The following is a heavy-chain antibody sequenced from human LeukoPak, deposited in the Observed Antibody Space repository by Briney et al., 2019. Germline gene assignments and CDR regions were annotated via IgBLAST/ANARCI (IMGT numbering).Heavy chain of an antibody. V-gene: IGHV3-23*01. CDR3: AKDSSSSSPTPYYFDY. CDR1: GFTFSDYY. J-gene: IGHJ4*02. Sequence: GGSLRLSCAASGFTFSDYYMSWVRQALGKGLEWVSAISGSGGSTYYADSVKGRFTISRDNSKNTLYLQMNSLRAEDTAVYYCAKDSSSSSPTPYYFDYWGQGTLVTVSS. D-gene: IGHD6-6*01. CDR2: ISGSGGST.